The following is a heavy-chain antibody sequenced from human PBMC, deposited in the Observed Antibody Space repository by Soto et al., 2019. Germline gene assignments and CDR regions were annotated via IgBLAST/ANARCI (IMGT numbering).Heavy chain of an antibody. J-gene: IGHJ4*02. D-gene: IGHD2-2*01. Sequence: GGSLRLSCAASGFTFSSYAMSWVRQAPGKGLEWVSAISGSGGSTYYADSVKGRFTISRDNSKNTLYLQMNSLRAEDTAVYYWAKGPWVVVVPAAMNYWGQGTLVSVSS. V-gene: IGHV3-23*01. CDR2: ISGSGGST. CDR3: AKGPWVVVVPAAMNY. CDR1: GFTFSSYA.